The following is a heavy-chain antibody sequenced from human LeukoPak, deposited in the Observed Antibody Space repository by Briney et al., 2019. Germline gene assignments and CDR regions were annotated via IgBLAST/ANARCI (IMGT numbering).Heavy chain of an antibody. Sequence: SETLSLTCTVSGGSISSYYWSWIRQPPGKELEWIGYIYYSGSTNYNPSLKSRVTISVDTSKNQFSLKLSPVTAADTAVYYCARDKGWDYGSGSYYNVWGQGTLVTVSS. D-gene: IGHD3-10*01. V-gene: IGHV4-59*01. CDR3: ARDKGWDYGSGSYYNV. CDR1: GGSISSYY. J-gene: IGHJ4*02. CDR2: IYYSGST.